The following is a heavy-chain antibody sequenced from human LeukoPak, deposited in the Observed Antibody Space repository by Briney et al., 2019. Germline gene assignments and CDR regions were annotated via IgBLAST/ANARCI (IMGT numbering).Heavy chain of an antibody. CDR2: IIPIFGTA. CDR1: GGTFSSYA. Sequence: GASVKVSCKASGGTFSSYAISWVRQAPGQGLEWMGGIIPIFGTANYAQKFQGRITITTDESTSTAYMELSSLRSEDTAVYYCARESGVTGTAGVDFDYWGQGTLVTVSS. D-gene: IGHD1-20*01. V-gene: IGHV1-69*05. J-gene: IGHJ4*02. CDR3: ARESGVTGTAGVDFDY.